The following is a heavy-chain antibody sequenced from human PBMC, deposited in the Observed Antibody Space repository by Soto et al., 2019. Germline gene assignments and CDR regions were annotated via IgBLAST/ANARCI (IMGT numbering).Heavy chain of an antibody. D-gene: IGHD4-4*01. CDR3: ARVVMTTVPASYYYGMDV. CDR1: GGTFSSYA. V-gene: IGHV1-69*09. CDR2: IIPFIGIA. J-gene: IGHJ6*02. Sequence: QVQLVQSGAEVKKPGSSVTVSCKASGGTFSSYAISWVRQAPGQGLEWMGRIIPFIGIANYAQKFQGRVKITAYESTSTAYMELTSLRSEDTAVYYCARVVMTTVPASYYYGMDVWGQGTTVTVSS.